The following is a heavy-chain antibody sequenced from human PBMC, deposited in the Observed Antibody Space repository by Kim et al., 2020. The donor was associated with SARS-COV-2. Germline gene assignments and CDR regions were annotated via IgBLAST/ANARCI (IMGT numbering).Heavy chain of an antibody. V-gene: IGHV4-39*01. CDR2: IYYSGST. D-gene: IGHD3-16*01. CDR1: DGSISSSSYY. Sequence: SETLSLTCTVSDGSISSSSYYWGWIRQPPGKGLEWIGSIYYSGSTYYNPSLKSRVTISVDTSKNQFSLKLSSVTAADTAVYYCARHVTNYDYVWGSYGPLETWGQGTLVTVSS. CDR3: ARHVTNYDYVWGSYGPLET. J-gene: IGHJ5*02.